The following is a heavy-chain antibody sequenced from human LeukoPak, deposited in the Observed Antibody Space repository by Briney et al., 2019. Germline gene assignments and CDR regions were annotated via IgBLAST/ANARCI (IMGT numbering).Heavy chain of an antibody. CDR1: GGSFSGYY. CDR3: ARLRGRYYYGSGSSLGP. D-gene: IGHD3-10*01. V-gene: IGHV4-34*01. J-gene: IGHJ5*02. CDR2: INHSGST. Sequence: NPSETLSLTCAVYGGSFSGYYWSWIRQPPGKGLEWIGEINHSGSTNYNPSLKSRVTISVHTSKNQFSLKLSSVTAADTAVYYCARLRGRYYYGSGSSLGPWGQGTLVTVSS.